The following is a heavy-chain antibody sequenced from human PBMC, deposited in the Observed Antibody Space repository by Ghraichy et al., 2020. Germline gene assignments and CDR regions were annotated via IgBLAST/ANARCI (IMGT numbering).Heavy chain of an antibody. CDR1: GGSISSSNW. J-gene: IGHJ3*02. Sequence: SETLSLTCAVSGGSISSSNWWNWVRQPPGKGLEWIGEIYHSGSTNYNPSLKSRVTISVDKSKNQFSLKLSSVTAADTAVYYCARFPAPRTRFGGDAFDIWGQGTMVTVSS. D-gene: IGHD3-16*01. CDR3: ARFPAPRTRFGGDAFDI. V-gene: IGHV4-4*02. CDR2: IYHSGST.